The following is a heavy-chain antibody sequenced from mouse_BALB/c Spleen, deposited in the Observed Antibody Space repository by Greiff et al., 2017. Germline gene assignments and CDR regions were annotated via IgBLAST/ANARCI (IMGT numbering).Heavy chain of an antibody. V-gene: IGHV2-2*02. Sequence: QVQLQQSGPGLVQPSQSLSITCTVSGFSLTSYGVHWVRQSPGTGLEWLGVIWSGGSTDYNAAFISRLSISKDNSKSHVFFKMNSLQANDTAIYYCARNRYDAWFAYWGQGTLVTVSA. J-gene: IGHJ3*01. CDR1: GFSLTSYG. CDR3: ARNRYDAWFAY. D-gene: IGHD2-14*01. CDR2: IWSGGST.